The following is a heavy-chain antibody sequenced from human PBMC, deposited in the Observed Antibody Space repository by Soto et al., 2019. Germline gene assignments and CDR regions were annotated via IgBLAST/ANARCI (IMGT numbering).Heavy chain of an antibody. CDR3: AKDPVDTAMVLDYYYGMDV. CDR1: GFTFSSYC. D-gene: IGHD5-18*01. CDR2: ISYDGSNK. J-gene: IGHJ6*02. V-gene: IGHV3-30*18. Sequence: GVSLRLSFAASGFTFSSYCMHWVRQAPGKGLEWVAVISYDGSNKYYADSVKGRFTISRDNSKNTLYLQMNSLRAEDTAVYYCAKDPVDTAMVLDYYYGMDVWGQGTTVTVSS.